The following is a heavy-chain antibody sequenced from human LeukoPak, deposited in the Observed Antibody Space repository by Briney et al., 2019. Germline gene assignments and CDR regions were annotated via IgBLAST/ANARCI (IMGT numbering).Heavy chain of an antibody. D-gene: IGHD3-22*01. J-gene: IGHJ4*02. Sequence: GGSLRLSCAASGFTFSSYWMHWVRQAPGKGLVWVSRINSDGSSTSYADSVKGRFTISRDNAKNTLYLQMNSLRAEDTALYYCARSRHSYDSTGFPHYWGQGTLVTVSS. CDR2: INSDGSST. CDR3: ARSRHSYDSTGFPHY. V-gene: IGHV3-74*01. CDR1: GFTFSSYW.